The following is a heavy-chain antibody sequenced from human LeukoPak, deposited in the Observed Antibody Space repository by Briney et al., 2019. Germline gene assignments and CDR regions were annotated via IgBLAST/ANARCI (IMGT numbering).Heavy chain of an antibody. V-gene: IGHV4-39*01. D-gene: IGHD3-22*01. CDR2: IYYSGST. Sequence: SETLSLTCTVSGGSISSSNYYWGWIRRPPGKGLEWIGSIYYSGSTYYKSSPKSRITISVDTSKNQFSLKLSSVTAADTAVYYCARNVTGGSSGYWRFDYWGQGTLVTVSS. J-gene: IGHJ4*02. CDR1: GGSISSSNYY. CDR3: ARNVTGGSSGYWRFDY.